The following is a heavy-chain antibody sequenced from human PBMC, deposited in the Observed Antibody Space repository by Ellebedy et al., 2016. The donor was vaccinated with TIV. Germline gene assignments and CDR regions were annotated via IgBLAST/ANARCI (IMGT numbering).Heavy chain of an antibody. V-gene: IGHV4-59*01. Sequence: MPSETLSLTCSVSGGSISRYYWSWIRQPPGKGLEWIGYIYSSGYTSYNPSLESRVTISLDTSKGQFSLTLTSVTAADTDVYYCARGYDNRGFYDCPFDHWGQGTLVTVSS. CDR1: GGSISRYY. D-gene: IGHD3-22*01. CDR3: ARGYDNRGFYDCPFDH. CDR2: IYSSGYT. J-gene: IGHJ4*02.